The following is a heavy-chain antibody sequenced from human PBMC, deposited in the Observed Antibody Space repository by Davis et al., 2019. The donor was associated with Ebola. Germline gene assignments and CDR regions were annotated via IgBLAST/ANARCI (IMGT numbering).Heavy chain of an antibody. Sequence: AASVTVSCMASGYTFSHYDINWVRQATGQGLEWMGRMNPNCGDTGYAQKFQGIVTMTRKTSISTAYMELSSLRSEDTAVYYCSREGTGDGFMYYYGMDVWGQGTTVTGSS. CDR2: MNPNCGDT. CDR3: SREGTGDGFMYYYGMDV. D-gene: IGHD1-1*01. CDR1: GYTFSHYD. J-gene: IGHJ6*02. V-gene: IGHV1-8*02.